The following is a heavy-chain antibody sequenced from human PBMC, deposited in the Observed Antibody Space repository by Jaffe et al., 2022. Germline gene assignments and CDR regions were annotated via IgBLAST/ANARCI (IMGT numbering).Heavy chain of an antibody. CDR3: AKGTFNVGLGYYMDV. D-gene: IGHD1-7*01. J-gene: IGHJ6*03. V-gene: IGHV3-23*01. CDR2: ISRSGDTT. Sequence: EVQQLESGGGLVQPGGSLRLSCATSGFTFSNYAMTWVRQGPGKGLEWVSIISRSGDTTYYADAVKGRFTISRDNSKNTLFLQMNSLRVEDTAVYYCAKGTFNVGLGYYMDVWGKGTTVTVSS. CDR1: GFTFSNYA.